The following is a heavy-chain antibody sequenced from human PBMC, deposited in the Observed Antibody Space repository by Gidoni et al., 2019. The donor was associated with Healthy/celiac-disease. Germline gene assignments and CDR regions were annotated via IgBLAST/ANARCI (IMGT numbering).Heavy chain of an antibody. V-gene: IGHV4-39*01. CDR1: GGSISSSSYY. CDR2: IYYSGST. D-gene: IGHD2-8*01. CDR3: ARHPPRMVYAGGWFDP. J-gene: IGHJ5*02. Sequence: QLQLQESGPGLVKPSETLSLTCTVSGGSISSSSYYWGWIRQPPGKGLEWIGSIYYSGSTYYHPSLKSRVTISVDTSKNQFSLKLSSVTAADTAVYYCARHPPRMVYAGGWFDPWGQGTLVTVSS.